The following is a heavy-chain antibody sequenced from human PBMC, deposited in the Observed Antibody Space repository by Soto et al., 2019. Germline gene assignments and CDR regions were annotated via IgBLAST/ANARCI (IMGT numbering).Heavy chain of an antibody. CDR3: ARDNGYSYGYTLDH. CDR2: IYYSGST. J-gene: IGHJ4*02. V-gene: IGHV4-59*01. D-gene: IGHD5-18*01. CDR1: GGSISSYY. Sequence: SETLSLTCTVSGGSISSYYWGWIRHPPGKGLEWIGYIYYSGSTNYNPSLKSRVTVSVDTSKNQFSLKLSSVTAADTAVYYCARDNGYSYGYTLDHWGQGTLVTVS.